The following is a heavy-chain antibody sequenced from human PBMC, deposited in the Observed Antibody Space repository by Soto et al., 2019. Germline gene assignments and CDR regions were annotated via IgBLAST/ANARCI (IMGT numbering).Heavy chain of an antibody. D-gene: IGHD6-13*01. CDR2: IIPILGIA. Sequence: QVQLVQSGAEVKKPGSSVKVSCKASGGTFSSYTISWVRQAPGQGLEWMGRIIPILGIANYAQKFQGRVTIPXXNXTXXAYRELSSLRSEHTAVYYCARHPLSSWQTAHYFDYWGQGTLVTVSS. J-gene: IGHJ4*02. CDR1: GGTFSSYT. CDR3: ARHPLSSWQTAHYFDY. V-gene: IGHV1-69*02.